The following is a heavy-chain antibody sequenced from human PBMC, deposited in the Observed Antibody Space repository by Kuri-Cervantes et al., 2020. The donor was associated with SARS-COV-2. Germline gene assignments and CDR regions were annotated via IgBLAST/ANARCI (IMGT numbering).Heavy chain of an antibody. CDR2: ISCDGSNK. Sequence: GGSLRLSCAASGFTFSSYAMHWVRQAPGKRLEWVAVISCDGSNKYYADSVKGRFTISRDNSKNTLYLQMNSLRAEDTAVYYCARLDGYIEHWGQGTLVTVSS. V-gene: IGHV3-30-3*01. CDR3: ARLDGYIEH. CDR1: GFTFSSYA. D-gene: IGHD5-24*01. J-gene: IGHJ5*02.